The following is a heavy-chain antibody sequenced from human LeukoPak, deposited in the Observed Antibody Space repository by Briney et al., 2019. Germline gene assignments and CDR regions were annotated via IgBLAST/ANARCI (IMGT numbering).Heavy chain of an antibody. D-gene: IGHD3-22*01. CDR3: ARAHWPYYYDSSDAFDI. CDR2: IYTRGST. J-gene: IGHJ3*02. V-gene: IGHV4-4*07. CDR1: GGSISSYY. Sequence: PSETLSLTCTVSGGSISSYYWSWIRQPAGKGLEWIGRIYTRGSTNYNPSLKSRVTMSVDTSKNQFSLKLSSVTAADTAVYYCARAHWPYYYDSSDAFDIWGQGTMVTVSS.